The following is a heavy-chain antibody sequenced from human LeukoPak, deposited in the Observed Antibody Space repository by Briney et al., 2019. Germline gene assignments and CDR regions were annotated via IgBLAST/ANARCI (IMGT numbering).Heavy chain of an antibody. CDR2: ISSGGSET. Sequence: GGSLRLSCAASGFTFSSYWMHCVRQAPGKGLVLVSCISSGGSETRYADSVKGRFTISRDNARNTLYLQMNSLTAEDTAVYYCATCSGGRCYSKGFDYWGQGTLVTVSS. D-gene: IGHD2-15*01. V-gene: IGHV3-74*01. CDR1: GFTFSSYW. J-gene: IGHJ4*02. CDR3: ATCSGGRCYSKGFDY.